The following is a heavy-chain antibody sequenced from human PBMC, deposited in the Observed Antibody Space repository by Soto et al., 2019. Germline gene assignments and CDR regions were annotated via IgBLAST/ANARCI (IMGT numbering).Heavy chain of an antibody. V-gene: IGHV5-51*01. CDR2: IYPGDTDT. CDR1: GYSFSNYW. Sequence: GESLKISCKASGYSFSNYWIGWVRQMPGKGLEWMGIIYPGDTDTRYSPSFQGQVTISVDKSISTAYLEWRSLKASDTAMYFCALTAPRDHYYAMDVWGQGTTVTV. D-gene: IGHD5-18*01. CDR3: ALTAPRDHYYAMDV. J-gene: IGHJ6*02.